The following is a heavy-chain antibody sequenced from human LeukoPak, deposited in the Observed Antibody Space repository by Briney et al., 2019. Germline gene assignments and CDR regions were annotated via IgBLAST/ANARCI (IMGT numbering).Heavy chain of an antibody. J-gene: IGHJ4*02. CDR3: AKDRTGYSSGWTRGEFDY. Sequence: GGSLRLSCTASGFTFDDYAMHWVRQAPGKGLEWVSGISWNSGSIGYADSVKGRFTISRDNAKNSLYLQMNSLRAEDTALYYCAKDRTGYSSGWTRGEFDYWGQGTLVTVSS. D-gene: IGHD6-19*01. V-gene: IGHV3-9*01. CDR1: GFTFDDYA. CDR2: ISWNSGSI.